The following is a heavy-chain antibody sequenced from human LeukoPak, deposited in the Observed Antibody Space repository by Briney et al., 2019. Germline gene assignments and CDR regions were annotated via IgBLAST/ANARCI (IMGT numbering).Heavy chain of an antibody. Sequence: GGSLRLSCAASGFTFSNYGMSWVRQAPGKGLEWVSGVSGSGGTTYYADSVKGRFTISRDNSKNTLYLQMNSLTADDTAVYYCAKLVVPAAIRGGAFDIWGQGTMVTVSS. V-gene: IGHV3-23*01. J-gene: IGHJ3*02. D-gene: IGHD2-2*01. CDR1: GFTFSNYG. CDR3: AKLVVPAAIRGGAFDI. CDR2: VSGSGGTT.